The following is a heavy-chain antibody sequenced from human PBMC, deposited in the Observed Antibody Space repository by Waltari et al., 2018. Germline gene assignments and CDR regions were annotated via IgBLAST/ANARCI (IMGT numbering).Heavy chain of an antibody. CDR3: ASSPRHGDYRGYMDV. CDR1: GFTFSSYW. V-gene: IGHV3-74*01. D-gene: IGHD4-17*01. J-gene: IGHJ6*03. Sequence: EVQLVESGGGLVQPGGSLRLSCAASGFTFSSYWMHWVRQAPGKGLVLVSRMNPDGSSTSYADSGKGRCTIARGNAKNTLYLQMNSLSAEDTAVYYCASSPRHGDYRGYMDVWGKGTTVTGSS. CDR2: MNPDGSST.